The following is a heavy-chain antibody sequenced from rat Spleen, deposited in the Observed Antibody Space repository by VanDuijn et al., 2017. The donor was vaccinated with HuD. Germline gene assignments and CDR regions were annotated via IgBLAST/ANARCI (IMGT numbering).Heavy chain of an antibody. D-gene: IGHD1-12*03. CDR1: GFTFSDYA. CDR2: INYDGSTV. V-gene: IGHV5-17*01. J-gene: IGHJ1*01. CDR3: TRHAYYDGYYHWYFDF. Sequence: EVQLVESDGGLVQPGNSLKLSCVASGFTFSDYAMAWVRQSPKKGLEWVATINYDGSTVHYRDSVKGRFTVSRDNAKSTLYLQMDSLRSEDTATHYCTRHAYYDGYYHWYFDFWGPGTMVTVSS.